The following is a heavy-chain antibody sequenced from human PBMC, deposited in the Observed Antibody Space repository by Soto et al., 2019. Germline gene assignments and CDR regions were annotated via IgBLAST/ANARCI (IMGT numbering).Heavy chain of an antibody. J-gene: IGHJ3*02. CDR1: GGTFSSYA. CDR2: IIPIFGTA. V-gene: IGHV1-69*13. CDR3: ARGKRGSVLLDAFDI. D-gene: IGHD3-10*01. Sequence: ASVKVSCKASGGTFSSYAISWVRQAPGQGLEWMGGIIPIFGTANYAQKFQGRVTITADESTSTAYMELSSLRSEDTAVYYCARGKRGSVLLDAFDIWGQGTMVTVSS.